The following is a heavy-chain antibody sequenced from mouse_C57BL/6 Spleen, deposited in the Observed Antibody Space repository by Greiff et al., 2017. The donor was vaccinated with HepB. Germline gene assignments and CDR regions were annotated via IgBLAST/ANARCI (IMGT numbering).Heavy chain of an antibody. CDR2: IDPETGGT. D-gene: IGHD1-1*01. Sequence: VQVVESGAELVRPGASVTLSCKASGYTFTDYEMHWVKQTPVHGLEWIGAIDPETGGTAYNQKFKGKAILTADKSSSTAYMELRSLTSEDSAVYYCTRSGSSLFAYWGQGTLVTVSA. CDR1: GYTFTDYE. V-gene: IGHV1-15*01. CDR3: TRSGSSLFAY. J-gene: IGHJ3*01.